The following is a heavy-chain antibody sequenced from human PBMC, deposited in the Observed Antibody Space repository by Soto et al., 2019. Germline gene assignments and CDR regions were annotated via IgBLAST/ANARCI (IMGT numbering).Heavy chain of an antibody. CDR3: ARGGRYWDSSGLNWFDP. Sequence: QLQLQESGSGLVKPSRTLSLNCAVSGGSISSGGYSWSWIRQPPGKGLEWIGYIYHSGSTYYNPSLKSRVTISVDRSKNQFSLKLSSVTAADTAVYYCARGGRYWDSSGLNWFDPWGQGTLVTVSS. CDR2: IYHSGST. D-gene: IGHD3-22*01. J-gene: IGHJ5*02. V-gene: IGHV4-30-2*01. CDR1: GGSISSGGYS.